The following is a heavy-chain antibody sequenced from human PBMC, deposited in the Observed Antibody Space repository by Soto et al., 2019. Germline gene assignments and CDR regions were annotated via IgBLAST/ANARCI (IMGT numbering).Heavy chain of an antibody. Sequence: PSETLSLTCTVSGGSISGYYWNWIRQPPGKGLEWIGYIYYSGSTNYNPSLKSRVTISVDTSKKQFSLKLSSVTAADTAVYYCARDVGVVAGTFDYWGQGTLVTVSS. CDR1: GGSISGYY. V-gene: IGHV4-59*01. CDR2: IYYSGST. J-gene: IGHJ4*02. D-gene: IGHD6-19*01. CDR3: ARDVGVVAGTFDY.